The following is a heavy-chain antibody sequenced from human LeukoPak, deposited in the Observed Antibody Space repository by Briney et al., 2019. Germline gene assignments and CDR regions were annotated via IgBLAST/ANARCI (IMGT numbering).Heavy chain of an antibody. CDR3: ARVYSSGFFDY. V-gene: IGHV3-23*01. J-gene: IGHJ4*02. CDR1: GFTFNNYA. CDR2: IIGSGATT. Sequence: GGSLRLSCVVSGFTFNNYAMSWVRQAPGKGLEWVSSIIGSGATTYYADSVKGRFTISRDNSKNTLYPQMNSLRAEDTAVYYCARVYSSGFFDYWGQGTLVTVSS. D-gene: IGHD3-22*01.